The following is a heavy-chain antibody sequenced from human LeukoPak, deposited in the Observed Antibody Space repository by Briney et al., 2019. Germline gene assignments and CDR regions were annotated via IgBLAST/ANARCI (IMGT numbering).Heavy chain of an antibody. CDR3: ARVITMIRGVIDY. CDR2: ISSSSSYI. V-gene: IGHV3-21*01. CDR1: GFTFSSYE. D-gene: IGHD3-10*01. J-gene: IGHJ4*02. Sequence: GGSLRLSCAASGFTFSSYEMNWVRQAPGKGLEWVSSISSSSSYIYYADSVRGRFTISRDNAKNSLYLQMNSLRAEDTAVYYCARVITMIRGVIDYWGQGTLVTVSS.